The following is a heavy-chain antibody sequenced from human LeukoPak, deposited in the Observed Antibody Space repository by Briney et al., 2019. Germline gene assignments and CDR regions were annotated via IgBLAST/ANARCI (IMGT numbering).Heavy chain of an antibody. CDR3: ARHVDPPRYYYYYMFV. J-gene: IGHJ6*03. Sequence: SETLSLTCAVSGGSISSSSYYWVCQPPPQGQGLERIMSIYYSGSTYYNPSLKSRVTISVDTPKNQFSLKLSSVSAADTAVYYCARHVDPPRYYYYYMFVWGKGTTVT. V-gene: IGHV4-39*07. CDR1: GGSISSSSYY. D-gene: IGHD5-24*01. CDR2: IYYSGST.